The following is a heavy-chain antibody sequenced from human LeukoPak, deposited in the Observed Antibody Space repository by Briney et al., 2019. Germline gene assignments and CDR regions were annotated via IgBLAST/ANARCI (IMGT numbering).Heavy chain of an antibody. CDR1: GFTFSGHY. Sequence: GGSLRLSCAASGFTFSGHYMDWVRQAPGKGLEWVGRIRNKANSYTTEYAASVKGRFTISRDDSKNSLYLQMNSLKTEDTAVYRCARVCSIISCYGGNFDYWGQGTLVTVSS. CDR2: IRNKANSYTT. CDR3: ARVCSIISCYGGNFDY. J-gene: IGHJ4*02. D-gene: IGHD2-2*01. V-gene: IGHV3-72*01.